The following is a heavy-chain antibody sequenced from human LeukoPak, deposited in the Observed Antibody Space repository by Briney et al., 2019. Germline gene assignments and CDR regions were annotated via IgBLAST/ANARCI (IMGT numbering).Heavy chain of an antibody. J-gene: IGHJ4*02. CDR2: IKSKTDGGTT. CDR1: GFIFSKAW. D-gene: IGHD3-9*01. V-gene: IGHV3-15*01. CDR3: TTDQYDILTGYYMGYFDC. Sequence: GGSLGLSCAASGFIFSKAWMSWVRQAPGKGLEWVGRIKSKTDGGTTDYAAPVKGRFTISRDDSKNTLYLQMNSLKTEDTAVYYCTTDQYDILTGYYMGYFDCWGQGTLVTVSS.